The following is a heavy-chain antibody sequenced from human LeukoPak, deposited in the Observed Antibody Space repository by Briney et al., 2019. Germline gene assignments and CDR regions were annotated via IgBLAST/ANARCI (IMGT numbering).Heavy chain of an antibody. CDR1: GGSFSGYY. V-gene: IGHV4-34*01. CDR2: INHSGST. CDR3: ARGSSSGWSPTLFNY. D-gene: IGHD6-19*01. J-gene: IGHJ4*02. Sequence: SETLSLTCAVYGGSFSGYYWSWIRQPPGKGLEWIGEINHSGSTNYNPSLKGRVTISVDTSKNQFSLKLGSVTAADTAVYYCARGSSSGWSPTLFNYWGQGTLVTVSS.